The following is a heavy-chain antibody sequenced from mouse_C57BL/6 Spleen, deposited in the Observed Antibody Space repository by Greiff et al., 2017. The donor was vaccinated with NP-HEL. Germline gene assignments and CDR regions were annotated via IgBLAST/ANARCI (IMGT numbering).Heavy chain of an antibody. CDR1: GFTFSSYG. Sequence: EVKLVESGGDLVKPGGSLKLSCAASGFTFSSYGMSWVRQTPDKRLEWVATISSGGSYTYYPDSVKGRFTISRDNAKNTLYLQMSSLKSEDTAMYYCASVYGSRKYFDVWGTGTTVTVSS. J-gene: IGHJ1*03. D-gene: IGHD1-1*01. CDR2: ISSGGSYT. V-gene: IGHV5-6*01. CDR3: ASVYGSRKYFDV.